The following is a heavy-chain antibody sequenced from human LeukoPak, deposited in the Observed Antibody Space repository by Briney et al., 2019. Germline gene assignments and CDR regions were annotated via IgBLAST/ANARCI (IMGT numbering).Heavy chain of an antibody. Sequence: SQTLSLTCTVSGGSISSYYWSWIRQPPGKGLEWIGYIYYSGSTNYNPSLKSRVTISVDTSKNQFSLKLSSVTAADTAVYYCARVVSGLPPSFDPWGQGTLVTVSS. CDR1: GGSISSYY. CDR2: IYYSGST. V-gene: IGHV4-59*01. CDR3: ARVVSGLPPSFDP. D-gene: IGHD3-10*01. J-gene: IGHJ5*02.